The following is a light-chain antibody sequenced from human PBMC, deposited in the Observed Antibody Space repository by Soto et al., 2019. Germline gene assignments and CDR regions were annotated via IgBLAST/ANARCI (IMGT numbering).Light chain of an antibody. V-gene: IGKV1-33*01. CDR1: QDISNY. CDR2: DAS. Sequence: DIQMTQSPSSLSASVGDRVTITCQASQDISNYLNWYQQKPGKATKLLIYDASNLGTGVPSRFSGSGSGTDFTFTISSLQPEDIATEYCQQYDNLPLTFGGGTKVESK. CDR3: QQYDNLPLT. J-gene: IGKJ4*01.